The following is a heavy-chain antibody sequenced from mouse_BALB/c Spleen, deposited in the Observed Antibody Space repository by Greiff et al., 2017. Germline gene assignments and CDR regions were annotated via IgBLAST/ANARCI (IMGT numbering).Heavy chain of an antibody. Sequence: EVKLQESGPSLVKPSQTLSLTCSVTGDSITSGYWNWIRKFPGNKLEYMGYISYSGSTYYNPSLKSRISITRDTSKNQYYLQLNSVTTEDTATYYCARYDYDGGVDAMDYWGQGTSVTVSS. CDR2: ISYSGST. J-gene: IGHJ4*01. CDR3: ARYDYDGGVDAMDY. CDR1: GDSITSGY. D-gene: IGHD2-4*01. V-gene: IGHV3-8*02.